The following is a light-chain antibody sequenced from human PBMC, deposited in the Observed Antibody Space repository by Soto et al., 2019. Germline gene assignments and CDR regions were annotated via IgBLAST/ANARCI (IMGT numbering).Light chain of an antibody. CDR1: STDIGRYDL. CDR3: SSHAGRGSII. J-gene: IGLJ2*01. CDR2: EVN. Sequence: QSALTQPASVSGSPGQSITISCTGASTDIGRYDLVAWYQQDPGKAPKLMIYEVNKRPSGVSDRFSGSKSGNTASLTISGLQAEDEADYFCSSHAGRGSIIFGGGTKVTVL. V-gene: IGLV2-23*02.